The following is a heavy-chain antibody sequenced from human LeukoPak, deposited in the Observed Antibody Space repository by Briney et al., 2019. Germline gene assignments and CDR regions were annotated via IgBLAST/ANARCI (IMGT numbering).Heavy chain of an antibody. V-gene: IGHV4-59*08. CDR1: GGSISIYY. D-gene: IGHD5-18*01. CDR2: IYYSGST. Sequence: SETLSLTCTVSGGSISIYYWSWIRQPPGKGLEWLGYIYYSGSTNYNPSLKSRVTISVDTSKNQFSLKLSSVTAADTAVYYCARTPRGYSYGRYFDLWGRGTLVTVSS. CDR3: ARTPRGYSYGRYFDL. J-gene: IGHJ2*01.